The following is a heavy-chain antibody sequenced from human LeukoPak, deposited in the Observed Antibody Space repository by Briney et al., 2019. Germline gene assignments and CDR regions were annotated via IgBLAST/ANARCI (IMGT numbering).Heavy chain of an antibody. Sequence: GGSLRLSCAASGFTFSSYEMNWVRQAPGKGLEWVSYISTSGRSIYYADSVKGRFTISRDNAKNSLYVQMNSLRAEDTAVYYCARQSVSGSGFDPWGEGTVVTVSS. V-gene: IGHV3-48*03. D-gene: IGHD3-10*01. J-gene: IGHJ5*02. CDR3: ARQSVSGSGFDP. CDR1: GFTFSSYE. CDR2: ISTSGRSI.